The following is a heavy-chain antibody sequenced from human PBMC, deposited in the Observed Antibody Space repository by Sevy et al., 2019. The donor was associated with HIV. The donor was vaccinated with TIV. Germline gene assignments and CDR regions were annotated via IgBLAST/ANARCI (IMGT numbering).Heavy chain of an antibody. CDR1: GYTFSHYA. CDR2: INTANGNR. D-gene: IGHD2-2*01. CDR3: ARDPGGLPAAMMGWFDP. J-gene: IGHJ5*02. V-gene: IGHV1-3*04. Sequence: ASVKVSCKGSGYTFSHYAVHWVRQAPGQRLEWMGWINTANGNRKYSQRFQGRLTITRDTSASIVYMQLSSLRSEDTAVYYCARDPGGLPAAMMGWFDPWGQGTLVTVSS.